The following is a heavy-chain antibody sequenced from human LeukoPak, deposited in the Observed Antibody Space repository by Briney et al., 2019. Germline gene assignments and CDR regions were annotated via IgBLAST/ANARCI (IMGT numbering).Heavy chain of an antibody. V-gene: IGHV4-39*01. J-gene: IGHJ4*02. CDR2: FNHRGST. CDR1: GDPMSSSTYY. CDR3: VRKTIGSSYDH. D-gene: IGHD3-16*01. Sequence: PSETPSLTCTVSGDPMSSSTYYWVWIRQPPGKGPEWIGTFNHRGSTYYNPSLKSRVTMSLDTSKNQFSLNLNSVTAADTAVFYCVRKTIGSSYDHWLQGTLVTDSS.